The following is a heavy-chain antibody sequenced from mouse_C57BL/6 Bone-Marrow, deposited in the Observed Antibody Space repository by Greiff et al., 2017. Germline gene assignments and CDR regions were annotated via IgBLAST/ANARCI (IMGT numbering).Heavy chain of an antibody. CDR3: ARTTMMDY. V-gene: IGHV7-3*01. CDR2: IRNKANGYTT. D-gene: IGHD2-12*01. Sequence: EVKLQESGGGLVQPGGSLSLSCAASGFTFTDYYMSWVRQPPGKALEWLGFIRNKANGYTTEYSASVKGRFTISRDNSQSNLYLQMNALRAEDSATYYSARTTMMDYWGQGTAVTVSS. CDR1: GFTFTDYY. J-gene: IGHJ4*01.